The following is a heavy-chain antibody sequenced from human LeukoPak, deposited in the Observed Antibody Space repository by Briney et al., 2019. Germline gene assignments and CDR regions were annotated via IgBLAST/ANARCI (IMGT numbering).Heavy chain of an antibody. V-gene: IGHV3-7*01. CDR1: GFTFSSSW. CDR2: INLDGSEK. Sequence: PGGSLRLSCAASGFTFSSSWMSWVRQAPGKGLEWVANINLDGSEKYYVDSVKGRFTISRDNAKNSLYLQMNSLRAEDTAVYYCARDRGVVGPTTPDYWGQGTLVTVSS. J-gene: IGHJ4*02. D-gene: IGHD1-26*01. CDR3: ARDRGVVGPTTPDY.